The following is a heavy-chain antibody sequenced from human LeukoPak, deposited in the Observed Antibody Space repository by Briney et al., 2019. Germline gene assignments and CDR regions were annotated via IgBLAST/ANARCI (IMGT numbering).Heavy chain of an antibody. V-gene: IGHV3-21*01. CDR1: GFTFSSYS. J-gene: IGHJ3*02. Sequence: PGGSLRLSCAASGFTFSSYSMNWVRQAPGKGLEWVSSISSSNSYIYYADSVKGRFTISRDNAKNSLYLQMNSLRAEDTAVYYCARGLYYDSSGNSRRLVAFDICGQGTMVTVSS. CDR2: ISSSNSYI. CDR3: ARGLYYDSSGNSRRLVAFDI. D-gene: IGHD3-22*01.